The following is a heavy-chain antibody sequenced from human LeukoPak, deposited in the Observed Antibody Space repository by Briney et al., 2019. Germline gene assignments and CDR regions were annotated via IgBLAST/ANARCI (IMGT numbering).Heavy chain of an antibody. D-gene: IGHD5-12*01. V-gene: IGHV3-66*01. J-gene: IGHJ4*02. CDR1: GFTVSSNY. CDR2: IYSGGST. CDR3: ARERGGEWLRSKYFDY. Sequence: GGSLRLSCAASGFTVSSNYMSWVRQAPGKGLEWVSVIYSGGSTYYADSVKGRFTISRDNSKNTLYLQMNSLRAEDTAVYYCARERGGEWLRSKYFDYWGQGTLVTVSS.